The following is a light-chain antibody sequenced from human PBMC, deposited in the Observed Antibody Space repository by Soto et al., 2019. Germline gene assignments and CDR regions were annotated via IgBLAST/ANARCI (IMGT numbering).Light chain of an antibody. CDR1: QSVTSRY. Sequence: EIVWTPSPFTLTLSQGERATLSCRASQSVTSRYLGWSQQKPGQAPRLLIYGASSRATGIPDRFSGSGSGTDFSLTISSLEPDDFAVYYCQQRSNWPIGQGTKVDIK. CDR2: GAS. CDR3: QQRSNWP. V-gene: IGKV3D-20*02. J-gene: IGKJ1*01.